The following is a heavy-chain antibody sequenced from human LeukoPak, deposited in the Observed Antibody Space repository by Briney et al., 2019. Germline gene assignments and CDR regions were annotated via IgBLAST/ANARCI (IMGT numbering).Heavy chain of an antibody. CDR1: GFTFDDYG. Sequence: PGGSLRLSCAASGFTFDDYGMSWVRQAPGNGLEWVSGINWNGGSTGYADSVKGRFTISRDNAKNSLYLQMNSLRAEDTALYYCARGGGYYDSSGYHDAFDIWGQGTMVTVSS. CDR2: INWNGGST. CDR3: ARGGGYYDSSGYHDAFDI. D-gene: IGHD3-22*01. V-gene: IGHV3-20*04. J-gene: IGHJ3*02.